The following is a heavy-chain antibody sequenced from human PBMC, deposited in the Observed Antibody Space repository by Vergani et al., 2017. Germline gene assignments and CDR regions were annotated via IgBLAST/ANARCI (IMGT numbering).Heavy chain of an antibody. CDR2: ISYDGSNK. J-gene: IGHJ4*02. Sequence: QVQLVESGGGVVQPGRSLRLSCAASGFTFSSYGMHWVRQAPGKGLEWVAVISYDGSNKYYADSVKGRFTISRDNSKNTLYLQMNSLRAEDTAVYYCARAGDMLRPGRWGQGTLVTVSS. CDR1: GFTFSSYG. V-gene: IGHV3-30*03. CDR3: ARAGDMLRPGR. D-gene: IGHD3-16*01.